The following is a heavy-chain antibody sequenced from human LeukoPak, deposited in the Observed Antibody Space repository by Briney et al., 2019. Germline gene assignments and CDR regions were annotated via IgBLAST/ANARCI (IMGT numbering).Heavy chain of an antibody. D-gene: IGHD2-2*01. Sequence: GGSLRLSCAASGFTFSSYGMHWVRQAPGKGLEWVAVIWYDGSNKYYADSVKGRFTISRDNSKNTLYLQMNSLTAEDTAIYYCAKDSCASTSCYWDYWGQGTLVTVSS. CDR2: IWYDGSNK. V-gene: IGHV3-33*06. CDR3: AKDSCASTSCYWDY. CDR1: GFTFSSYG. J-gene: IGHJ4*02.